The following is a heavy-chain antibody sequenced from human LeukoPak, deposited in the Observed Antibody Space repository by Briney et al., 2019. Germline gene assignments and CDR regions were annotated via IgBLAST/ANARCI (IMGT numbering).Heavy chain of an antibody. CDR3: AKVLAKGGGYYLTDY. CDR1: GFTFSSHW. D-gene: IGHD3-22*01. Sequence: GGSLRLSRVASGFTFSSHWMSWVRQAPEKGLEWVANIRQDGNEKYYVDSAKGRFTISRDNAKNSLYLQMNSLRAEDTAVYYCAKVLAKGGGYYLTDYWGQGTLVTVSS. CDR2: IRQDGNEK. J-gene: IGHJ4*02. V-gene: IGHV3-7*01.